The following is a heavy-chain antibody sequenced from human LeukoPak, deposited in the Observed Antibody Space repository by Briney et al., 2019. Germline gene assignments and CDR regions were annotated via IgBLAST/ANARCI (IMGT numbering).Heavy chain of an antibody. Sequence: GGSLRISFKGSGYIFTSYWISWVRQMPGKGLAWMGRIDPSDSYTNYSPSFQGHVTISADKSISTAYLQWSSLKASDTAMYYCARHDDILTGSPDYWGQGTLVTVSS. D-gene: IGHD3-9*01. CDR1: GYIFTSYW. CDR3: ARHDDILTGSPDY. CDR2: IDPSDSYT. J-gene: IGHJ4*02. V-gene: IGHV5-10-1*01.